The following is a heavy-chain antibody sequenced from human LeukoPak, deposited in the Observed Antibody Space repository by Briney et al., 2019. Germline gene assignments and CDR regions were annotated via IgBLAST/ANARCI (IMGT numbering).Heavy chain of an antibody. CDR1: GFTFSDYY. Sequence: GGSLRLSCAASGFTFSDYYMSWIRQAPGKGLEWVSYISSSGSTIYYADSVKGRFTISRDNAKNSLYLQMNSLRAEDTAVYYCASSSSGWSPYYYYGMDVWGQGTRSPSP. CDR3: ASSSSGWSPYYYYGMDV. V-gene: IGHV3-11*01. CDR2: ISSSGSTI. D-gene: IGHD6-19*01. J-gene: IGHJ6*02.